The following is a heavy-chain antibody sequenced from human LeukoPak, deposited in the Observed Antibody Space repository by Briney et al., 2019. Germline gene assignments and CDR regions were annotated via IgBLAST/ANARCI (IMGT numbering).Heavy chain of an antibody. CDR3: ARLIVATISLDY. D-gene: IGHD5-12*01. J-gene: IGHJ4*02. CDR2: IYYSGST. V-gene: IGHV4-39*01. CDR1: GGSVSSSSYY. Sequence: PSETLSLTCPVSGGSVSSSSYYWGWIRQPPGKGLEWIGSIYYSGSTYYNPSLKSRVTISVDTSKNQFSLKLSSVTAADTVVYYCARLIVATISLDYWGQGTLVTVSS.